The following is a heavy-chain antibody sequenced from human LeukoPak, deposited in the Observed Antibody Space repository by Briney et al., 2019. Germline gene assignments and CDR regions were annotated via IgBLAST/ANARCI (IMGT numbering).Heavy chain of an antibody. CDR2: ISGGGETT. D-gene: IGHD4-17*01. J-gene: IGHJ4*02. CDR1: GFTFNKYA. Sequence: QPGGSLRLSCAASGFTFNKYAMNWVRQAPGKGLEWVSSISGGGETTYYADSAKGRFTISRDNSQNTSYLQMNSLRAEDTAVYYCARDYADYVGYFFFDYWGQGTLVTVSS. V-gene: IGHV3-23*01. CDR3: ARDYADYVGYFFFDY.